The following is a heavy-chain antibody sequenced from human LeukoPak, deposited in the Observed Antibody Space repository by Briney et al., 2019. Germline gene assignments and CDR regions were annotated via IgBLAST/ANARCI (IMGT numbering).Heavy chain of an antibody. CDR2: ISSSSSYI. J-gene: IGHJ6*03. CDR3: ARDSGVWFGELIPIYYYYMDV. D-gene: IGHD3-10*01. V-gene: IGHV3-21*01. CDR1: GFTFSSYS. Sequence: PGGSLRLSCAASGFTFSSYSMNWVRQAPGKGLEWVSSISSSSSYIYYADSVKGRFTISRDNAKNSLYLQMNSLRAEDTAVYYCARDSGVWFGELIPIYYYYMDVWGKGTTVTVSS.